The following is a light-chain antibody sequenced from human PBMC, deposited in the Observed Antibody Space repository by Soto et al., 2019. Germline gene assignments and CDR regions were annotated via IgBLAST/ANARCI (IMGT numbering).Light chain of an antibody. CDR2: AAS. J-gene: IGKJ3*01. CDR3: QQSYSTPS. V-gene: IGKV1-39*01. CDR1: QSISSY. Sequence: DIQMTQSPSSLSASVGDRVTITCRASQSISSYLNWYQQKPGKAPKLLIYAASSLQSGVPSRFSGSGSGTDFTLTISSLQPEDFATYYYQQSYSTPSFGPGTKVYI.